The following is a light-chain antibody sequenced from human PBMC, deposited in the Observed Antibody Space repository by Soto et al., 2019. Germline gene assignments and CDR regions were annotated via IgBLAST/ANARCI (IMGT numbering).Light chain of an antibody. J-gene: IGKJ1*01. CDR3: LQYQSYWT. CDR2: QAS. V-gene: IGKV1-5*03. Sequence: DIQMTQSPSTLSASVGDRVSITCRASQSISRQLAWYQQKPGKAPNLLIYQASNLETGVPSRFTGSGSGTEFTLTISSVQPDDLAAYHCLQYQSYWTFGQGTKVEVK. CDR1: QSISRQ.